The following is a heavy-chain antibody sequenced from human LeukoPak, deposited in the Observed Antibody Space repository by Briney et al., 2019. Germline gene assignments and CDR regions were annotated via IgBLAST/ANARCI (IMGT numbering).Heavy chain of an antibody. CDR3: VSLRVPGIYYYYYGIDV. CDR1: GGSFSGYY. J-gene: IGHJ6*02. V-gene: IGHV4-34*01. Sequence: PSETLSLTCAVYGGSFSGYYWSWIRQPPGKGLEWIGEINHSGSTNYNPSLKSRVTISVDTSKNQFSLKLSSVTAADTAVYYCVSLRVPGIYYYYYGIDVWGQGTTVTVSS. D-gene: IGHD3-10*01. CDR2: INHSGST.